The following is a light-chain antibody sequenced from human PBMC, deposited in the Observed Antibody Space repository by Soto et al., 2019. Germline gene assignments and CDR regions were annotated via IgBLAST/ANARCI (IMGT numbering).Light chain of an antibody. CDR1: QSVRNN. CDR2: DAS. V-gene: IGKV3-11*01. J-gene: IGKJ1*01. Sequence: EIVMTQSPATLSVSPGERATLSCRASQSVRNNLAWYQQKPGQAPRLLIYDASNRATGIPARFSGSGSGTDFTLTISSLEPEDFAVYYCQQRSNWPLTFGQGTKVDIK. CDR3: QQRSNWPLT.